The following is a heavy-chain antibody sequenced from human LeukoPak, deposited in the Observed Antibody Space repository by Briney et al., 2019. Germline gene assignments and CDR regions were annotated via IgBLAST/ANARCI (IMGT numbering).Heavy chain of an antibody. V-gene: IGHV1-2*02. Sequence: EASVKVSCKASGYTFTSYGISWVRQAPGQGLEWMGWINPNSGGADYAQKFQGRVTMTRDTSISTAYMALSRLRSDDTAVYYCAKGPPEYCSGGSCHSGRNWIDPWGQGTLVTVSS. CDR1: GYTFTSYG. CDR2: INPNSGGA. CDR3: AKGPPEYCSGGSCHSGRNWIDP. J-gene: IGHJ5*02. D-gene: IGHD2-15*01.